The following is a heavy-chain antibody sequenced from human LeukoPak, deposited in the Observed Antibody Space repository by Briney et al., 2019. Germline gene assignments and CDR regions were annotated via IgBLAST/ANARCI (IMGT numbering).Heavy chain of an antibody. CDR2: INPNSGGT. CDR3: ARRENDY. Sequence: GASVKVSCKASGYTITGYYIHWVRQTPGQGLEWMGRINPNSGGTNYAQRFQGRVTMTRDTSISTAYMELSSLRSDDTAVYYCARRENDYWGQGTLVTVSS. V-gene: IGHV1-2*06. J-gene: IGHJ4*02. CDR1: GYTITGYY.